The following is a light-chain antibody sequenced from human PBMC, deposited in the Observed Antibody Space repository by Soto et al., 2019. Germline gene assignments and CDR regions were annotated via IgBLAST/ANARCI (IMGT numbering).Light chain of an antibody. Sequence: DIQMTQSPSSVSASVGDRVTITCRASQGISSWLAWFQQKPGNAPKLLIYAASSLQSGVPSRFSGSGSGTDFTLTISSLQPEDCATYFCQETSSFPFTFSPGTKVDIK. V-gene: IGKV1-12*02. CDR3: QETSSFPFT. CDR1: QGISSW. CDR2: AAS. J-gene: IGKJ3*01.